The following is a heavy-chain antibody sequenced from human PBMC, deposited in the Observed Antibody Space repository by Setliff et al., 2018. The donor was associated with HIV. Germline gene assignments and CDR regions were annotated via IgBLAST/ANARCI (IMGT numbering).Heavy chain of an antibody. Sequence: VKVSCKASGDAFTDYYIHWVRQAPGQGLEWMGWINPNSGGTNYAQKFQGRVTMTRDTSISTAFMDLSRLRSDDTAVYYCARDPGYKSSWYGAFDIWGQGTMVTV. CDR2: INPNSGGT. D-gene: IGHD6-13*01. CDR3: ARDPGYKSSWYGAFDI. CDR1: GDAFTDYY. J-gene: IGHJ3*02. V-gene: IGHV1-2*02.